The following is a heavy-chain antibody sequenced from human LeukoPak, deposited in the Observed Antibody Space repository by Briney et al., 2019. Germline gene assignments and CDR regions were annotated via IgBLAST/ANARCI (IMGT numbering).Heavy chain of an antibody. CDR3: AREDTGYSSSWYNWFGAFDI. D-gene: IGHD6-13*01. CDR1: GGSLSTYY. Sequence: SETLSLTCIVSGGSLSTYYGTWIRQPPGKGLEWIGYIFYSGSTNYNSSLKSRVTLSVDTSKNQFSLQLNSVTPEDTAVYYCAREDTGYSSSWYNWFGAFDIWGQGTMVTVSS. J-gene: IGHJ3*02. CDR2: IFYSGST. V-gene: IGHV4-59*12.